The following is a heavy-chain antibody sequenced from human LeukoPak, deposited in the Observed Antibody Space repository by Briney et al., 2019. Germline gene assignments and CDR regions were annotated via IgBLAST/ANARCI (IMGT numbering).Heavy chain of an antibody. CDR2: ISGSGGST. V-gene: IGHV3-23*01. D-gene: IGHD3-3*01. CDR3: ATYDFWSGYYVLDY. Sequence: GGSLRLSCAASGFTFSSYAMSWVRQAPGKGLEWVSAISGSGGSTHYADSVKGRFTISRDNSKNTLYLQMNSLRAEDTAVYYCATYDFWSGYYVLDYWGQGTLVTVSS. J-gene: IGHJ4*02. CDR1: GFTFSSYA.